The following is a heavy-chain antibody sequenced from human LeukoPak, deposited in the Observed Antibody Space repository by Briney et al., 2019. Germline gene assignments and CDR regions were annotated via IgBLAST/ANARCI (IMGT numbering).Heavy chain of an antibody. V-gene: IGHV1-2*02. Sequence: ASVKVSCKASGYTFTGYYMHWVRQAPGQGLEWMGWINPNSGGTNYAQKFQGRVTMIRDTSISTAYMELSRLRSDDTAVYYCAGDPHYDYVWGSYRYTGGFDYWGQGTLVTVSS. CDR2: INPNSGGT. CDR3: AGDPHYDYVWGSYRYTGGFDY. J-gene: IGHJ4*02. CDR1: GYTFTGYY. D-gene: IGHD3-16*02.